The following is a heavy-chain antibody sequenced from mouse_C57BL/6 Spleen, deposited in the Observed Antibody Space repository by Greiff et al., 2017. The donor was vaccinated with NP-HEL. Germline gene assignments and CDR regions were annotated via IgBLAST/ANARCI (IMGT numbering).Heavy chain of an antibody. CDR2: INPNNGGT. Sequence: EVQLQQSGPELVKPGASVKISCKASGYTFTDYYMNWVKQSHGKSLEWIGDINPNNGGTSYNQKFKGKATLTVDKSSSTAYMELRSLTSEDSAVYYCARSWDYLGQGTTLTVSS. CDR3: ARSWDY. CDR1: GYTFTDYY. J-gene: IGHJ2*01. V-gene: IGHV1-26*01.